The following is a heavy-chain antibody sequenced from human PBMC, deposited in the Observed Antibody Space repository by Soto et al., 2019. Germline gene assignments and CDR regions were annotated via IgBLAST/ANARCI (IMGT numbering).Heavy chain of an antibody. D-gene: IGHD6-19*01. CDR2: IIPIFGTA. CDR1: GGTFSSYA. V-gene: IGHV1-69*13. J-gene: IGHJ4*02. CDR3: ARSIQGYSSGWFFDY. Sequence: SVKVSCKASGGTFSSYAISWVRQAPGQGLEWMGGIIPIFGTANYAQKFQGRVTITADESTSTAYMELSSLRSEDTAVYYCARSIQGYSSGWFFDYWGQGTLVTVSS.